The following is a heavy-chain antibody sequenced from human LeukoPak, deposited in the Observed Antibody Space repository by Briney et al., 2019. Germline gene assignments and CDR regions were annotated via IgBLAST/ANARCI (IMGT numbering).Heavy chain of an antibody. CDR1: GFTFSSNG. Sequence: GGSLRLSCVASGFTFSSNGMHWVRQAPGKGLERVTFIQYDGSKKYYADSVKGRFTISRDNSKNTLYLEMNSLRAEDTAVYYCAKDIGSYYDYWGQGILVTASS. V-gene: IGHV3-30*02. D-gene: IGHD3-10*01. CDR2: IQYDGSKK. CDR3: AKDIGSYYDY. J-gene: IGHJ4*02.